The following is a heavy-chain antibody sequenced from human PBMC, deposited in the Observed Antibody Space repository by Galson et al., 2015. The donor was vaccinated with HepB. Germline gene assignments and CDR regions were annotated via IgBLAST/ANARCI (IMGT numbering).Heavy chain of an antibody. J-gene: IGHJ4*02. CDR2: ILYDGSKK. Sequence: SLRLSCAASGFTFSSYGMHWVRQAPGKGLEWVAVILYDGSKKYYADSVKGRFTISRDNSKNTLYLQMNSLRTEDTAVYYCAKDPNSGSYFGGLIDYWGQGSLVTVSS. CDR3: AKDPNSGSYFGGLIDY. CDR1: GFTFSSYG. D-gene: IGHD1-26*01. V-gene: IGHV3-30*18.